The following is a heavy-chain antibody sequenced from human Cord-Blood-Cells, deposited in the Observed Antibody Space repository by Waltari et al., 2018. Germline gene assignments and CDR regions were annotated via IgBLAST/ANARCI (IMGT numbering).Heavy chain of an antibody. CDR3: ASSRYNWNSYNWFDP. CDR1: GGTFSSSA. V-gene: IGHV1-69*12. CDR2: ISPIFGTA. J-gene: IGHJ5*02. D-gene: IGHD1-7*01. Sequence: QVQLVQSGAEVKKPGSSVKVSCKPSGGTFSSSAISWVLQAPGQGLEWMGGISPIFGTANYAQKFQGRVTITADESTSTAYMELSSLRSEDTAVYYCASSRYNWNSYNWFDPWGQGTLVTVSS.